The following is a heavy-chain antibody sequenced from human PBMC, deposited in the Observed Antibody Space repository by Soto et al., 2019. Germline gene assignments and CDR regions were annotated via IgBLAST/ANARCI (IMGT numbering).Heavy chain of an antibody. V-gene: IGHV4-4*07. CDR3: VRDGTKTLRDWFDP. CDR2: IYATGTT. J-gene: IGHJ5*02. CDR1: GASISGYY. D-gene: IGHD1-1*01. Sequence: SETLSLTCTVSGASISGYYWSWIRKSAGKGLEWIGRIYATGTTDYNPSLKSRVMMSVDTSKKQFSLRLRSVTAADTAVYYCVRDGTKTLRDWFDPWGQGMSVTVSS.